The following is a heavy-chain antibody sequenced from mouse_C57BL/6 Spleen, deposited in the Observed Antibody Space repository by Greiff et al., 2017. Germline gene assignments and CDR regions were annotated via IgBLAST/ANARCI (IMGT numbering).Heavy chain of an antibody. V-gene: IGHV14-2*01. CDR3: ARIPHVCDGYYTWFAD. CDR2: IDPEDGET. Sequence: VQLKQSGAELVKPGASVKLSCTASGFNIKDYYMHWVKQRTEQGLEWIGRIDPEDGETKYAPKFQGKATITADTSSNTAYLQLSSLTSEDTAVYYCARIPHVCDGYYTWFADWGQGTLVTVSA. J-gene: IGHJ3*01. CDR1: GFNIKDYY. D-gene: IGHD2-3*01.